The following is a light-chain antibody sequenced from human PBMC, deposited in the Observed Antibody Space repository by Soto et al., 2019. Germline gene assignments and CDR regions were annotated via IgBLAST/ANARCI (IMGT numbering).Light chain of an antibody. CDR1: QSVRRY. CDR3: QQRNNWPPIT. J-gene: IGKJ5*01. V-gene: IGKV3-11*01. CDR2: DAS. Sequence: EIGLSLSPVTLSWTRKERGRPCCMASQSVRRYLAWYQQKPGQAPRLLIYDASTRATGIPARFSGSGSETDFTLTITSLEPEDFAVYYCQQRNNWPPITFGQGTRLEIK.